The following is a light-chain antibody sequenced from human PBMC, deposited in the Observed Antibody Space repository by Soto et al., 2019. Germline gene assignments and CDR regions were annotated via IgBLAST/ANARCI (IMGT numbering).Light chain of an antibody. CDR2: AAS. J-gene: IGKJ1*01. Sequence: DTQMTQSPSSLSASVGDEVTITCRASQTIMTYLNWYQLKPGKPPRFLIYAASSLQSGVPSRFSGSGSGTDFTLTISSLQPEDFATYSCQQSYNSPQTFGRGTKVDIK. CDR3: QQSYNSPQT. CDR1: QTIMTY. V-gene: IGKV1-39*01.